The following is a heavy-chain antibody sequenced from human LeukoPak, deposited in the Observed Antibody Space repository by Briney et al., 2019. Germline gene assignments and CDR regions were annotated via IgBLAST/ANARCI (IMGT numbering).Heavy chain of an antibody. CDR2: ISGNDAGT. CDR1: GFTLSIYA. V-gene: IGHV3-23*01. CDR3: ARLGDIVIVAASILEY. J-gene: IGHJ4*02. D-gene: IGHD2-2*01. Sequence: GSLRLSCEASGFTLSIYAMSWVRQAPGKGLGWVSAISGNDAGTYYADSVKGRFTISRDNSKNTLYLQMTSLRAEDTAVYYCARLGDIVIVAASILEYWGQGTLVTVSS.